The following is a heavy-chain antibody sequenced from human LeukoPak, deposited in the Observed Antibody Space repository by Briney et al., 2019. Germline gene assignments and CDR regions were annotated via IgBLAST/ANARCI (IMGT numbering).Heavy chain of an antibody. D-gene: IGHD3-3*01. V-gene: IGHV6-1*01. CDR3: GREPDFGVVSN. CDR1: GDCASSKGTA. Sequence: QTLSPASAISGDCASSKGTAADWIRQSPSRGLEWLGRTYYRSQQWYSDYAPSVKGRITINADTSQNQFSLHLNSVTPEDTAVYYCGREPDFGVVSNWGQGTLVTVSS. CDR2: TYYRSQQWYS. J-gene: IGHJ4*02.